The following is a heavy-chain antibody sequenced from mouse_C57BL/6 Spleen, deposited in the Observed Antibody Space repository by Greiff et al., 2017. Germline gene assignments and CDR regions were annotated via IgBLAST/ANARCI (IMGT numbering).Heavy chain of an antibody. D-gene: IGHD2-3*01. V-gene: IGHV1-59*01. J-gene: IGHJ2*01. CDR2: IDPSDSYT. CDR3: ARGDGPSDY. CDR1: GYTFTSYW. Sequence: QVQLQQPGAELVRPGTSVKLSCKASGYTFTSYWMHWVKQRPGQGLEWIGVIDPSDSYTNYNQKFKGKATLTVDTSSSTAYMKLSSLTSEDSAVYYCARGDGPSDYWGQGTTLTVSS.